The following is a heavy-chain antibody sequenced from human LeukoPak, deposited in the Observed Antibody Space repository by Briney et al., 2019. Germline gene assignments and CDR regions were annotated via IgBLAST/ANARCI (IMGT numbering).Heavy chain of an antibody. D-gene: IGHD6-13*01. CDR1: GYTLTELS. V-gene: IGHV1-46*01. Sequence: ASVKVSCKVSGYTLTELSMHWVRQAPGQGLEWMGIINPSGGSTSYAQKFQGRVTMTRDTSTSTVYMELSSLRSEDTAVYYCARDEIPGAAAGTDYWGQGTLVTVSS. CDR3: ARDEIPGAAAGTDY. J-gene: IGHJ4*02. CDR2: INPSGGST.